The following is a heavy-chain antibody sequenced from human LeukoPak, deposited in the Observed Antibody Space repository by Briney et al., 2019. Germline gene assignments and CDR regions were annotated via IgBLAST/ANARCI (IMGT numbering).Heavy chain of an antibody. Sequence: GGSLRLSCAASGFTFSSYAMSWVRQAPGKGLEWVSAITGSGGNTDYADSVKGRFTISRDNSKNTLYLQMNSLRAEDTAVYYCAKDFGSSSWFAPRFDPWGQGTLVTVSS. CDR3: AKDFGSSSWFAPRFDP. CDR1: GFTFSSYA. CDR2: ITGSGGNT. D-gene: IGHD6-13*01. V-gene: IGHV3-23*01. J-gene: IGHJ5*02.